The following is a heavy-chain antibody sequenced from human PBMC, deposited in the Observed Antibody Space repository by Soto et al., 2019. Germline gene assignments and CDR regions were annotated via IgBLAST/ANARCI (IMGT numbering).Heavy chain of an antibody. CDR1: GFIFSNYA. D-gene: IGHD5-18*01. V-gene: IGHV3-30*03. CDR3: ARIKGGYTYGYCLDY. CDR2: ISFDGGNK. Sequence: QVQLVESGGGVVQPGRSLRLSCAASGFIFSNYAMHWVRQAPGKGLEWVAVISFDGGNKYYADSVKGRFTMSRDNSKNTLHLQMNSLRPEDTAVYYCARIKGGYTYGYCLDYWGQGTLVTVSS. J-gene: IGHJ4*02.